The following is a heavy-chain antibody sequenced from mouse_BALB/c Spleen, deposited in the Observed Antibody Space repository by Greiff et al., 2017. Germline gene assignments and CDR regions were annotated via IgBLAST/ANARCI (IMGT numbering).Heavy chain of an antibody. J-gene: IGHJ2*01. CDR2: ISYDGSN. CDR1: GYSITSGYY. Sequence: EVKLVESGPGLVKPSQSLSLTCSVTGYSITSGYYWNWIRQFPGNKLEWMGYISYDGSNNYNPSLKNRISITRDTSKNQFFLKLNSVTTEDTATYYCARAGYYYYFDYWGQGTTLTVSS. V-gene: IGHV3-6*02. D-gene: IGHD1-1*02. CDR3: ARAGYYYYFDY.